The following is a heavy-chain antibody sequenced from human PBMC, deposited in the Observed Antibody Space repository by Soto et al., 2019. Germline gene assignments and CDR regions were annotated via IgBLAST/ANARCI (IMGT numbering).Heavy chain of an antibody. D-gene: IGHD6-13*01. J-gene: IGHJ4*02. CDR2: VDPSDSYT. Sequence: EVQLVQSGAEVKKPGESLRISCKGSGYSFTSYCISWVRQMPGKGLDWMGRVDPSDSYTNYRPSFQGHVTISADRSISTAYLQWSSLKASDTAMYYCARLQAAAGDNDLTFDYWGQGTLVTVSS. CDR3: ARLQAAAGDNDLTFDY. V-gene: IGHV5-10-1*01. CDR1: GYSFTSYC.